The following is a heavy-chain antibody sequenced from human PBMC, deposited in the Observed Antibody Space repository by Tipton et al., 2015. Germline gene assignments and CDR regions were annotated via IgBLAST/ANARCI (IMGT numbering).Heavy chain of an antibody. J-gene: IGHJ4*02. Sequence: SLRLSCAASGFTFSYYSMNWVRQAPGKGLEWVSGISWNSGDIGYADSVKGRFTISRDNAKNSLYLQMNSLRAEDTAVYYCAKRLGTSIVGATYFDYWGQGTLVTVSS. CDR2: ISWNSGDI. V-gene: IGHV3-21*04. D-gene: IGHD1-26*01. CDR3: AKRLGTSIVGATYFDY. CDR1: GFTFSYYS.